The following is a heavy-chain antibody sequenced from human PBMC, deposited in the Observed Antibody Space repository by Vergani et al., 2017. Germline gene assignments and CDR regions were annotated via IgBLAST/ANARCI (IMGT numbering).Heavy chain of an antibody. V-gene: IGHV4-59*01. J-gene: IGHJ4*02. Sequence: QVQLQESGPGLVKPSETLSLTCTVSGGSISSYYWSWNRQPPGKGLEWIGYIYYSGSTNYNPSLKSRVTISVDTSKNQFSLKLSSVTAADTAVYYCARGPPIETGRVWFFDYWGQGTLVTVSS. CDR1: GGSISSYY. CDR3: ARGPPIETGRVWFFDY. D-gene: IGHD1-1*01. CDR2: IYYSGST.